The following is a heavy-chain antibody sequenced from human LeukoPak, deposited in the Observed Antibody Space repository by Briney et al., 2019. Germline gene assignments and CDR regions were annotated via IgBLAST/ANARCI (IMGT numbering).Heavy chain of an antibody. J-gene: IGHJ4*02. CDR3: ARDLTGYSSSWDQDDQ. Sequence: GGSLRLSCAASGFTFSSFSMSWVRQAPGKGLEWVSFISSSSSYIYYADSVKGRFTISRDNAKNSLYMQMNSLRAEDTAVYYCARDLTGYSSSWDQDDQWGQGTLVIVSS. CDR2: ISSSSSYI. V-gene: IGHV3-21*01. D-gene: IGHD6-13*01. CDR1: GFTFSSFS.